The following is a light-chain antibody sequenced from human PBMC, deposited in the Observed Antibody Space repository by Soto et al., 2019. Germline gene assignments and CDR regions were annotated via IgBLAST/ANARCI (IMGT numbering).Light chain of an antibody. CDR2: DDN. CDR1: SSNIGGNS. Sequence: QWVPRHPPSVSTAPGHKVTISCSGSSSNIGGNSVSWYQQLPGTAPKLLIYDDNKRPSGIPDRFSGSKSGTSATLGITGFQTGDDADYYCGSWDSSLTDYVFGTGTKVTAL. V-gene: IGLV1-51*01. J-gene: IGLJ1*01. CDR3: GSWDSSLTDYV.